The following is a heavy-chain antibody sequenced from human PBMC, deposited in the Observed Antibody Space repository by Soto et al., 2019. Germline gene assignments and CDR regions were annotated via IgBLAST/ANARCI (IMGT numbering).Heavy chain of an antibody. CDR3: AGGEAYVQH. CDR2: ISAYTGNT. CDR1: GYTFTSYG. D-gene: IGHD1-26*01. J-gene: IGHJ1*01. V-gene: IGHV1-18*01. Sequence: QVQLVQSGAEVKKPGASVKVSCKASGYTFTSYGITWVRQAPGQGLEWLGWISAYTGNTNYAQKRQGRLTMTTDTPTSTAYMELRSLRSDDRAVYYCAGGEAYVQHWGRGTLVTVSS.